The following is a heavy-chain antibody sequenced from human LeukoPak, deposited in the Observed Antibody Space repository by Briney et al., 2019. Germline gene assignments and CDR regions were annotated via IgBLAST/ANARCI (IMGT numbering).Heavy chain of an antibody. CDR2: ISAYNGNT. D-gene: IGHD3-22*01. Sequence: ASVKVSCKASGYTFTSYGISWVRQAPGQGLEWMGWISAYNGNTNYAQKLQGRVTMTTDTSTSTAYMELRSLRSDDTAVYYCARERDYYDSSGYYFTPTDAFDIWGQGTMVTVSS. CDR3: ARERDYYDSSGYYFTPTDAFDI. J-gene: IGHJ3*02. V-gene: IGHV1-18*01. CDR1: GYTFTSYG.